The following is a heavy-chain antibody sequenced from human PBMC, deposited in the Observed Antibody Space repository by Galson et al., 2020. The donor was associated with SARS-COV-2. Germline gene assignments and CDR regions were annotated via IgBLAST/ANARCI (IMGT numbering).Heavy chain of an antibody. D-gene: IGHD6-13*01. CDR3: AGRVAGAGSLHI. CDR2: TYYRSQWST. V-gene: IGHV6-1*01. Sequence: PSQTLSLPCAISGDSVSSNSAAWNWIRQSPSRGLEWLGRTYYRSQWSTDYAVSVKSRITINPDTSKNQFSLQLNSVTPEDTAIYYCAGRVAGAGSLHIWGQGTMVIVSS. CDR1: GDSVSSNSAA. J-gene: IGHJ3*02.